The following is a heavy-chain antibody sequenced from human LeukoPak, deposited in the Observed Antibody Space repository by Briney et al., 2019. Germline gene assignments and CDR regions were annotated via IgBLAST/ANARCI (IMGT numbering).Heavy chain of an antibody. CDR1: GFTFSSYS. J-gene: IGHJ4*02. Sequence: GGSLRLSCAASGFTFSSYSMNWVRQAPGKGLEWVSSISSSSSYIYYADSVKGRFTISRDNAKNSLYLQMNSLRAEDTAVYYCARGRGYYYDSSGPSYFDYWGQGTLVTVSS. CDR2: ISSSSSYI. CDR3: ARGRGYYYDSSGPSYFDY. V-gene: IGHV3-21*01. D-gene: IGHD3-22*01.